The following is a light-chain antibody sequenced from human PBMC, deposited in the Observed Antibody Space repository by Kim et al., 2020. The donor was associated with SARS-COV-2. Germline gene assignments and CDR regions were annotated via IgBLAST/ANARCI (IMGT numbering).Light chain of an antibody. CDR2: DVS. CDR3: SSYTYSSTLYV. J-gene: IGLJ1*01. CDR1: SSDVGGYNY. V-gene: IGLV2-14*03. Sequence: SVTISCTGTSSDVGGYNYVSLYQQHPGKAPKLMIYDVSDRPSGVSNRFSGSKSGNTASLTISGLQAEDEADYYCSSYTYSSTLYVFGTGTKVTVL.